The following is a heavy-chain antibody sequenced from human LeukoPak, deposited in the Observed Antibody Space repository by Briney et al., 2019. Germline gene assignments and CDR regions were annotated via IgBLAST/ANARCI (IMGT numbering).Heavy chain of an antibody. Sequence: VASVKVSCKASGYTFTSYGISWVRQAPGQGLEWMGWISAYNGNTNYAQKLQGRVTMTTDTSTSTAYTELSSLRSEDTAVYYCARVGGSGYDNFDYWGQGTLVTVSS. CDR2: ISAYNGNT. CDR3: ARVGGSGYDNFDY. CDR1: GYTFTSYG. J-gene: IGHJ4*02. V-gene: IGHV1-18*01. D-gene: IGHD5-12*01.